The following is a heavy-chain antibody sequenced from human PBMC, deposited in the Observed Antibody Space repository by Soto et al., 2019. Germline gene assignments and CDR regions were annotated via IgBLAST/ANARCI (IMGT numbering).Heavy chain of an antibody. V-gene: IGHV4-39*01. CDR1: GGSISSSSYY. D-gene: IGHD6-13*01. CDR3: ARHYISSWTRDY. Sequence: PSETRSLTCTVSGGSISSSSYYWGWIRQPPGKGLEWIGSIYYSGSTYYNPSLKSRVTISVDTSKNQFSLKLSSVTAADTAVYYCARHYISSWTRDYWGQGNLVTVSS. J-gene: IGHJ4*02. CDR2: IYYSGST.